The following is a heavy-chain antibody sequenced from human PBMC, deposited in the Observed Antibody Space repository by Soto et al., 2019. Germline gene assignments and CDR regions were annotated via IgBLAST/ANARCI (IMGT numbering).Heavy chain of an antibody. Sequence: PGESLKISCKGSGYSFTSYWIGWVRQMPGKGLEWMGIIYPGDSDTRYSPSFQGQVTISADKSISTAYLQWSSLKASDTAMYYCARIEVVVAPYMDVWGKGNTVTVSS. CDR2: IYPGDSDT. J-gene: IGHJ6*03. D-gene: IGHD2-15*01. CDR3: ARIEVVVAPYMDV. V-gene: IGHV5-51*01. CDR1: GYSFTSYW.